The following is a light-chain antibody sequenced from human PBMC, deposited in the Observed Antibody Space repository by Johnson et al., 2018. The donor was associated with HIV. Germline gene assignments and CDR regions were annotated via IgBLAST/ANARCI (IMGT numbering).Light chain of an antibody. J-gene: IGLJ1*01. CDR1: SSNIENNY. CDR2: DNN. Sequence: QSALTQPPSVSAAPGQKVTISCSGSSSNIENNYVSWYQQLPGTAPKLLICDNNKRPSGIPDQFSGSKSGTSATLGITGLQTGDEADYYCGTWDSSLSAYVFGTGTKVTVL. V-gene: IGLV1-51*01. CDR3: GTWDSSLSAYV.